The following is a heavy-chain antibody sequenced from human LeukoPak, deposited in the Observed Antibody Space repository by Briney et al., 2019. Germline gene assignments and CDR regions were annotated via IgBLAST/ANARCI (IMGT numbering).Heavy chain of an antibody. J-gene: IGHJ4*02. V-gene: IGHV4-59*08. D-gene: IGHD1-26*01. Sequence: SGTLSLTCTVSGGSISGYYWSWIRQPPGKGLEWIGFISYSGGTNYNPSLKSRVTISVDTSKNQFSLKLNSVTAADTAVYYCARHGGSYSFDYWGQGTLVTVSS. CDR1: GGSISGYY. CDR3: ARHGGSYSFDY. CDR2: ISYSGGT.